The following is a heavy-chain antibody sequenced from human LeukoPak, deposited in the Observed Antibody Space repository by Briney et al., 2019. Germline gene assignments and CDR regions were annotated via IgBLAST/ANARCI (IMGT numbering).Heavy chain of an antibody. CDR2: INRDGSNK. D-gene: IGHD1-26*01. CDR1: GFTFSNFW. CDR3: ARDLLIGSYDY. J-gene: IGHJ4*02. V-gene: IGHV3-7*01. Sequence: PGGTLTLSCAVSGFTFSNFWMTWVRQAPGRGLEWVANINRDGSNKYYVDSMKGRFTISRDNAKNSLYLQMNSLRAEDTAVYYCARDLLIGSYDYWGQGTLVTVS.